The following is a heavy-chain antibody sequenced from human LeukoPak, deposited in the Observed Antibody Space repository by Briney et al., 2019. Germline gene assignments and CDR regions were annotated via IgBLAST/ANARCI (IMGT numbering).Heavy chain of an antibody. D-gene: IGHD5-24*01. J-gene: IGHJ4*02. Sequence: PSETLSLTCTVSGGSISSGRYYWSWIRQPPGKGLEWIGYTYHSGSPYYNPSLKSRVTISVDTSKNQFSLKLSSVTAADTAVYYCASRRDGYNPFDYWGQGTLVTVSS. CDR3: ASRRDGYNPFDY. V-gene: IGHV4-30-2*02. CDR1: GGSISSGRYY. CDR2: TYHSGSP.